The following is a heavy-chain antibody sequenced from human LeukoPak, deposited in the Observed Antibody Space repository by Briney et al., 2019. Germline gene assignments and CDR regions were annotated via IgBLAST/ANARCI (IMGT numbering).Heavy chain of an antibody. Sequence: GASVKVSCKASGYTFTSYYMHWVRQAPGQGLEWMGIINPSGGSTSYAQKFRGRVTMTRDTSTSTVYMELSSLRSEDTAVYYCARMTRGDYGDYAGEFGYWGQGTLVTVSS. J-gene: IGHJ4*02. D-gene: IGHD4-17*01. CDR2: INPSGGST. CDR1: GYTFTSYY. V-gene: IGHV1-46*01. CDR3: ARMTRGDYGDYAGEFGY.